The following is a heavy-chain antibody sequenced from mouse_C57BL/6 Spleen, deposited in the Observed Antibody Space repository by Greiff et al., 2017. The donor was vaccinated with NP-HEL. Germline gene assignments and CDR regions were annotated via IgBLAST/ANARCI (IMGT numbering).Heavy chain of an antibody. D-gene: IGHD3-3*01. J-gene: IGHJ4*01. V-gene: IGHV1-26*01. Sequence: EVQLQQSGPELVKPGASVKISCKASGYTFTDYYMNWVKQSHGKSLEWIGDINPNNGGTSYNQKFKGKATLTVDKSSSTAYMELRSLTSEDSAVYYCAREGLYAMDYGGQGTSVTVSS. CDR1: GYTFTDYY. CDR3: AREGLYAMDY. CDR2: INPNNGGT.